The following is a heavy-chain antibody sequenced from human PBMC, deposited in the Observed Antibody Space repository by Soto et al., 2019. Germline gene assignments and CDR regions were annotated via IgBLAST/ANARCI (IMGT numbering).Heavy chain of an antibody. D-gene: IGHD4-17*01. CDR3: ARGPTVANNRYFAL. J-gene: IGHJ2*01. Sequence: QVQLQESGPGLVKPSQTLSLTCTVSGGSISSGGNYWSWIRQHPGKGLEWLGHIYYTGSTYYNPPLNPRVTIAVDTSQNQSSLMPTPVTAADTAAYFCARGPTVANNRYFALWGRGALVTVAS. CDR1: GGSISSGGNY. CDR2: IYYTGST. V-gene: IGHV4-31*03.